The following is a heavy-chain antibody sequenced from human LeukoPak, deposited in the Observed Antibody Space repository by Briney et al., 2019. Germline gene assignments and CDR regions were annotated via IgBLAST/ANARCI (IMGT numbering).Heavy chain of an antibody. V-gene: IGHV1-69*04. CDR3: AGDRYYDSSGYYSGFDY. CDR1: GGTFSSYT. CDR2: IIPILGIA. D-gene: IGHD3-22*01. J-gene: IGHJ4*02. Sequence: GASVKVSCKASGGTFSSYTISWVRQAPGQGLEWIGRIIPILGIANYAQKFQGRVTITADKSTSTAYMELSSLRSEDTAVYYCAGDRYYDSSGYYSGFDYWGQGTLVTVSS.